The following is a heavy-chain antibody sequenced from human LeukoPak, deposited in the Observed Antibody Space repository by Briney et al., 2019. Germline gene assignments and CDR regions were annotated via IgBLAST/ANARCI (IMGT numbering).Heavy chain of an antibody. CDR3: AKDLGYGDYTDY. Sequence: PGGSLRLSCAASGFTFSSYGMHWVRQAPGKGLEWVAVISYDGSNKYYADSVKGRFTISRDNSKNTLYLQMNSLRAEDTAVYYCAKDLGYGDYTDYWGQGTLVTVSS. CDR1: GFTFSSYG. CDR2: ISYDGSNK. J-gene: IGHJ4*02. D-gene: IGHD4-17*01. V-gene: IGHV3-30*18.